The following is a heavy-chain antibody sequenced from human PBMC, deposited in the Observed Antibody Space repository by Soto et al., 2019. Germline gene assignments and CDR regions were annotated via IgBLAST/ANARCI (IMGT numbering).Heavy chain of an antibody. CDR1: GYTFTRYG. V-gene: IGHV1-18*01. CDR3: ASWRTVTTYIDY. J-gene: IGHJ4*02. D-gene: IGHD4-17*01. Sequence: SVKVSCKASGYTFTRYGISWVRQAPGQGLEWMGWISAYNGNTNYAQKLQGRVTMTTDTSTSTAYMELRSLRSDDTAVYYCASWRTVTTYIDYWGQRTLVTVSS. CDR2: ISAYNGNT.